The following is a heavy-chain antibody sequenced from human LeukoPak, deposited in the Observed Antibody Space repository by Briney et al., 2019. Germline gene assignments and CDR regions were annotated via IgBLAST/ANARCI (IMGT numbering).Heavy chain of an antibody. CDR2: INAGNSNT. V-gene: IGHV1-3*01. Sequence: ASVKVSCKASGYTFTSYAMHWVRQAPGQRLEWMGWINAGNSNTKYSQKSQGRVTITRDTSASTAYMELSSLRSEDTAVYYCARMAAAGHDAFDIWGQGTMVTVSS. CDR3: ARMAAAGHDAFDI. D-gene: IGHD6-13*01. CDR1: GYTFTSYA. J-gene: IGHJ3*02.